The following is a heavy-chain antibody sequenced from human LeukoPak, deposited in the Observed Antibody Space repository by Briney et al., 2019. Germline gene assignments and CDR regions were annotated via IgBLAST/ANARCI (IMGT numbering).Heavy chain of an antibody. V-gene: IGHV3-33*01. CDR1: GFTFSSYA. CDR2: IWFDATTK. CDR3: ARGENYYDSTGYFDY. Sequence: GGSLRLSCETSGFTFSSYAMHWVRQAPGKGLEWVAVIWFDATTKYYGDSVRGRFTISRDNSKNTLYLQMNSLRAEDTAVYYCARGENYYDSTGYFDYWGQGTLVTVSS. J-gene: IGHJ4*02. D-gene: IGHD3-22*01.